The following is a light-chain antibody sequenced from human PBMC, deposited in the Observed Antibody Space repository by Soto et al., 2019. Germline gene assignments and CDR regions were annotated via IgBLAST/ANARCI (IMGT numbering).Light chain of an antibody. CDR3: AAWDDSLNGPHYV. J-gene: IGLJ1*01. V-gene: IGLV1-44*01. CDR1: SSNIGSNS. CDR2: SNN. Sequence: QSVLTQPPSASGTPGQRVTISCSGSSSNIGSNSVYWYQQLPGTAPKLLIYSNNQRPSGVPDRFSGSKSGTLASLAISWLQSEDEADYYCAAWDDSLNGPHYVFGTGTKVTVL.